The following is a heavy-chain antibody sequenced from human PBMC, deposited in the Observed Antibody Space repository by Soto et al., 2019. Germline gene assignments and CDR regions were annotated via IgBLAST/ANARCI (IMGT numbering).Heavy chain of an antibody. Sequence: EVQLLESGGGLVQPGRSLRLSCAASGFTFSNYAMSWVRQAPGQGLDWVSAISGSGGTTYYADSVKGRFTISRDNSKNSLFLQMNSLRAEDAAVYYCAKFFVETVSNSGWPWSFHYWGQGTLVTVSS. D-gene: IGHD6-25*01. CDR2: ISGSGGTT. J-gene: IGHJ4*02. CDR1: GFTFSNYA. V-gene: IGHV3-23*01. CDR3: AKFFVETVSNSGWPWSFHY.